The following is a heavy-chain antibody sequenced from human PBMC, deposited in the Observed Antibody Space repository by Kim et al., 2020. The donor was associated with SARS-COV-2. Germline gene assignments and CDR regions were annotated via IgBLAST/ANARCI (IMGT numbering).Heavy chain of an antibody. CDR2: VSGSGGNT. V-gene: IGHV3-23*01. D-gene: IGHD3-16*01. J-gene: IGHJ6*02. Sequence: GGSLRLSCTASGFTFSDYAMSWVRQVPGKGLEWVSVVSGSGGNTYYADSVKGRFTVSRDNSKNTLFLQMSSLRPEDTAVYYCAKDGTGGKTVNRYYYYYARDVWGQGTTV. CDR3: AKDGTGGKTVNRYYYYYARDV. CDR1: GFTFSDYA.